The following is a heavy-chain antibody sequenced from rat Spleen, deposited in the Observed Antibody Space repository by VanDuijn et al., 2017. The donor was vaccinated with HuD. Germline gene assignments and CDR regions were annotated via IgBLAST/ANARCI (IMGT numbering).Heavy chain of an antibody. CDR1: GFTFNNYW. CDR2: ITNTGGST. D-gene: IGHD1-9*01. Sequence: EVQLVESGGGLVQPGRSLKLSCVASGFTFNNYWMTWIRQAPGKGLEWVASITNTGGSTYYPDSVKGRFTISRDNAKSSLYLQMSSLKSEDTATYYCTRLGDTHYGYNPLDAWGQGASVTVSS. V-gene: IGHV5-31*01. CDR3: TRLGDTHYGYNPLDA. J-gene: IGHJ4*01.